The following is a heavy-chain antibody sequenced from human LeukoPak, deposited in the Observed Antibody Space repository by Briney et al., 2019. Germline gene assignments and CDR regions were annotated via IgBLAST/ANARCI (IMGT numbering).Heavy chain of an antibody. CDR3: ARAPFRSTDYYYYYYMDV. Sequence: ASVKVSCKASGYTFTIYGISWVRQAPGQGLELMGWISAYNGNTNYAQKRQGRVTLTTDTSTSTAYMELRSLRSDDTAVYYCARAPFRSTDYYYYYYMDVWGKGTTVNVSS. CDR2: ISAYNGNT. CDR1: GYTFTIYG. J-gene: IGHJ6*03. D-gene: IGHD2-2*01. V-gene: IGHV1-18*01.